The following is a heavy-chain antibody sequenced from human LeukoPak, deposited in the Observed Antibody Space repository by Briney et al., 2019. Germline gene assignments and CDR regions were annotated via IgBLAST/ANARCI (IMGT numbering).Heavy chain of an antibody. J-gene: IGHJ4*01. V-gene: IGHV3-7*01. CDR2: IKEDGSEA. CDR1: GLTISGHW. Sequence: GGSLRLSCAASGLTISGHWMAWVRQAPGKGLEWVAGIKEDGSEAHYVDSVKGRFTISRDNAKNSLYLQMASLRAEDTAVYYCAREGAGGFDYWGQGTLVTVSS. CDR3: AREGAGGFDY. D-gene: IGHD1-26*01.